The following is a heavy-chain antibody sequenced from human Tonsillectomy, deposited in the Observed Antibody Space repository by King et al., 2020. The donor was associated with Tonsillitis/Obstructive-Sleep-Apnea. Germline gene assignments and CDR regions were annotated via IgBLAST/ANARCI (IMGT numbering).Heavy chain of an antibody. CDR1: GGSFSGYY. CDR3: ATRIANYYYFMDV. D-gene: IGHD2-21*01. Sequence: VQLQQWGAGLLKPSETLSLTCAVYGGSFSGYYWSWIRQPPGKGLEWIGEINHSGSTNYNPSLKSRVTISVDTSKNQFSLKLSSVTAADTAVYYCATRIANYYYFMDVWGKGTTVTVSS. V-gene: IGHV4-34*01. J-gene: IGHJ6*03. CDR2: INHSGST.